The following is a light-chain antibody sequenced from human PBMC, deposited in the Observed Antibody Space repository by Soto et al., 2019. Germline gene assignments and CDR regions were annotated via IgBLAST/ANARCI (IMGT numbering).Light chain of an antibody. CDR1: QSVSSN. CDR2: GAS. CDR3: QQDHHWWT. V-gene: IGKV3-15*01. Sequence: EIVLTQSPATLSVSPGERATLSCRASQSVSSNLAWYQQKPGQAPRLLIYGASTRATGIPDRLTGGDSGTEFILTISSRQSEDFAVYSCQQDHHWWTFGKGTKVEIK. J-gene: IGKJ1*01.